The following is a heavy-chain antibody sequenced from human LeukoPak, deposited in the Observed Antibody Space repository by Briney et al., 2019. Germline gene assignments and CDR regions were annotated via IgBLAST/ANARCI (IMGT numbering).Heavy chain of an antibody. V-gene: IGHV4-59*01. CDR1: GGSISSYY. CDR2: IYYSGST. CDR3: ARSSLGEGENY. J-gene: IGHJ4*02. D-gene: IGHD3-16*01. Sequence: SETLSLTCTVSGGSISSYYWSWIRQPPGKGLEWIGYIYYSGSTNYNPSLKSRVTISVDTSKDQFSLKLSSVTAADTAVYYCARSSLGEGENYWGQGTLVTVSS.